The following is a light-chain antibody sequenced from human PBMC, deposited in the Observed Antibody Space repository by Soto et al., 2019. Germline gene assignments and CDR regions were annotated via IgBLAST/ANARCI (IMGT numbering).Light chain of an antibody. CDR1: QSITIY. V-gene: IGKV1-39*01. CDR2: AAS. J-gene: IGKJ1*01. CDR3: QQSYSTPPWT. Sequence: DIQMTQSPSSLSASVGDRVTITCRASQSITIYLNWYQQKPGEAPKLMIYAASSLQSGVPSRFSGSGSGTDFTLTISSLQPEDFATYYCQQSYSTPPWTFGQGTKVDIK.